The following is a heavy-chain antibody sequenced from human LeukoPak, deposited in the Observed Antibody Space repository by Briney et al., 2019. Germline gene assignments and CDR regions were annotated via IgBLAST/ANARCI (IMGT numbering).Heavy chain of an antibody. V-gene: IGHV4-39*07. J-gene: IGHJ3*02. Sequence: SETLSLTCSVSGDSISSSTDYWGWIRQPPGKGLESIGIIYYSGNTYYNQSLKSRFTISIDTSKNQFSMQLNSVTAADTAVYFCASYPETKSGPAFDIWGQGTMVTVSS. D-gene: IGHD2-8*01. CDR3: ASYPETKSGPAFDI. CDR1: GDSISSSTDY. CDR2: IYYSGNT.